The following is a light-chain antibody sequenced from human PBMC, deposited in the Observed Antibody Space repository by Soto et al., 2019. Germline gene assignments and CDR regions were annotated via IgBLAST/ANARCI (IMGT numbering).Light chain of an antibody. CDR3: QQYDDPALT. CDR1: QSVGSN. Sequence: EIVMTQSPGTLSVSPGEGATLSCRASQSVGSNLAWYQQKPGQAPRLLIYGASTRATAIPARFSGSGSGTEFTLTISSLQSEDFATYYCQQYDDPALTFGGGTKVE. CDR2: GAS. V-gene: IGKV3-15*01. J-gene: IGKJ4*01.